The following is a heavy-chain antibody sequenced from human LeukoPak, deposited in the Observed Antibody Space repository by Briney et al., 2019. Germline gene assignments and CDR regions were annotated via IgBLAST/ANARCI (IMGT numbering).Heavy chain of an antibody. CDR3: AKYSITMVRGVIITSHFDY. CDR1: GGSFSGYY. D-gene: IGHD3-10*01. CDR2: INHCEST. Sequence: SETLSLTCAVYGGSFSGYYWRWIRQPPAKGLDWIGEINHCESTNYNPSLKSRVTISVYTSKNQFSMKLSSVTAADTAVYYCAKYSITMVRGVIITSHFDYWGKGTLVTASS. V-gene: IGHV4-34*01. J-gene: IGHJ4*02.